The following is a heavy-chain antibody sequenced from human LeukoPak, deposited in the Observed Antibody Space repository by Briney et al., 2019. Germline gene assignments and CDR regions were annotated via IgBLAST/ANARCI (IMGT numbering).Heavy chain of an antibody. J-gene: IGHJ3*02. CDR2: IGSVGDP. Sequence: PGGSLRLSCAASGFSFSSYDTHWVRQATGKGLEWVSAIGSVGDPYYSGSVKGRFTISRENAKNSFYLQMNSLRAGDTAVYYCAREGEVDAFDIWGQGTMVTVSS. V-gene: IGHV3-13*05. CDR1: GFSFSSYD. D-gene: IGHD3-10*01. CDR3: AREGEVDAFDI.